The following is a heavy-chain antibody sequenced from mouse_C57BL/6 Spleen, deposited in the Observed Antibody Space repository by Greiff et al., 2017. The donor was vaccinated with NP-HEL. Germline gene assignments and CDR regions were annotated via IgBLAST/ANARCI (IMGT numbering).Heavy chain of an antibody. D-gene: IGHD3-2*02. J-gene: IGHJ2*01. CDR1: GYAFSSSW. CDR3: ARASSGYFDY. CDR2: IYPGDGDT. Sequence: QVQLQQSGPELVKPGASVKISCKASGYAFSSSWMNWVKQRPGKGLEWIGRIYPGDGDTNYNGKFKGKATLTADKSSSTAYMQLSSLTSEDSAVYCCARASSGYFDYWGQGTTLTVSS. V-gene: IGHV1-82*01.